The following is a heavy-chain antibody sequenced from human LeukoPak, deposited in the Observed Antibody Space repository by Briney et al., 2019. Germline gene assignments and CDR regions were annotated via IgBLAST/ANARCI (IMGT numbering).Heavy chain of an antibody. CDR1: GGSFSGYY. D-gene: IGHD6-19*01. V-gene: IGHV4-34*01. Sequence: SETLSLTCAVYGGSFSGYYWSWIRQPPGKGLEWIGEINHSGSTNYNPSLKSRVTISVDTSKNQFSLKLGSVTAADTAVYYCARVPRIAVAGSAYFDYWGQGTLVTVSS. J-gene: IGHJ4*02. CDR2: INHSGST. CDR3: ARVPRIAVAGSAYFDY.